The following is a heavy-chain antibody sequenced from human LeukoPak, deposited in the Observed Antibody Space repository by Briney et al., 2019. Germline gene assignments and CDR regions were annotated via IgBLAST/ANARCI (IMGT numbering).Heavy chain of an antibody. Sequence: GSLILSCAASGFTFDDYAMHRVRQAPGKGLEWVSLIIGDGGSTYYADSVKGRFTISRDNSKNSLYLQMNSLRTGDTALYYCAKDIDGYWGQGTLATVSS. J-gene: IGHJ4*02. V-gene: IGHV3-43*02. CDR1: GFTFDDYA. D-gene: IGHD5-24*01. CDR3: AKDIDGY. CDR2: IIGDGGST.